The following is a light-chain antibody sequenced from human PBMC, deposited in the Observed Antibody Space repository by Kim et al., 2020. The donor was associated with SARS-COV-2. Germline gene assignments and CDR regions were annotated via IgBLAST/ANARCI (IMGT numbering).Light chain of an antibody. V-gene: IGKV2-30*01. Sequence: PASISCRSSQSLAYRNGNIYLNWFHQRPGQSPRRLIYKVSNRDSGVPDRFSGSGSGTDFTLQISRVEAEDVGVYYCMQGTHWPFTFGPGTKVDIK. CDR3: MQGTHWPFT. CDR1: QSLAYRNGNIY. J-gene: IGKJ3*01. CDR2: KVS.